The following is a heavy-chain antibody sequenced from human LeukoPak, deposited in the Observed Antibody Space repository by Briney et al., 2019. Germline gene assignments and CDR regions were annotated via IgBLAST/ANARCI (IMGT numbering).Heavy chain of an antibody. CDR1: GGSVSSGSYY. V-gene: IGHV4-61*01. J-gene: IGHJ3*02. CDR2: IYYSGST. CDR3: ARVGNDDFDI. Sequence: SETLSLTCTVSGGSVSSGSYYWSWIRQPPGKGLEWIGNIYYSGSTNYNPSLKSRVTISVDTSKNQFSLKLSSVTAADTAVYYCARVGNDDFDIWRQGTMVTVYS.